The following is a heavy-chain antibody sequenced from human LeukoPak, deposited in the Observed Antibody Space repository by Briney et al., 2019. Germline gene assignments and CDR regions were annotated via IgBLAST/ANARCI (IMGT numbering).Heavy chain of an antibody. D-gene: IGHD6-19*01. V-gene: IGHV3-48*01. CDR2: ISSSSSTI. CDR1: GFTFSSYS. CDR3: ARAYSSGSWFDP. Sequence: PGGSLRPSCAASGFTFSSYSMNWVRQAPGKGLEWVSYISSSSSTICYADSVKGRFTTSRDNAKNSLYLQMNSLRAEDTAVYYCARAYSSGSWFDPWGQGTLVTVSS. J-gene: IGHJ5*02.